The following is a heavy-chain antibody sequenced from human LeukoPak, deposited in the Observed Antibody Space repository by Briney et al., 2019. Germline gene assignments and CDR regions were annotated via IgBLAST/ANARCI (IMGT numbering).Heavy chain of an antibody. CDR1: GGSISSGDYY. J-gene: IGHJ4*02. V-gene: IGHV4-30-4*08. Sequence: SETLSLTCTVSGGSISSGDYYWSWIRQPPGKGLEWIGYIYYSGSTYYNPSLKSRVTISVDTSKNQFSLKLSSVTAADTAVYYCARSSMITFGGVIAPPGYWGQGTLVTVSS. D-gene: IGHD3-16*02. CDR2: IYYSGST. CDR3: ARSSMITFGGVIAPPGY.